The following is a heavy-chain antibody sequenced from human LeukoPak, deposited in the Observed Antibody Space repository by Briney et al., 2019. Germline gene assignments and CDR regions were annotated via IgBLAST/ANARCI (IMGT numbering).Heavy chain of an antibody. CDR2: ISSSSSYI. CDR3: ARDRYDSSGYYYVFDY. J-gene: IGHJ4*02. V-gene: IGHV3-21*01. Sequence: GGSLRLSCAASGFTFSSYSMNWVRQAPGKGLEWVSSISSSSSYIYYADSVKGRFTISRDNAKNSLYLQMNSLRAEDTAVYYCARDRYDSSGYYYVFDYWGQGTPVTVSS. CDR1: GFTFSSYS. D-gene: IGHD3-22*01.